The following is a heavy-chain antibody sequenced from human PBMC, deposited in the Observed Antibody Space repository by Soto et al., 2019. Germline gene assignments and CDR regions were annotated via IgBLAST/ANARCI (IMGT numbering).Heavy chain of an antibody. CDR1: CGSIISSSYY. Sequence: SETLSLTCTFSCGSIISSSYYWGWIRQPPGKGLEWIGSIYYSGSTYYNPSLKSRVTISVDTSKNQFSLKLSSVTAADTAVYYCARLRPTGRYYFDCWGQGTLVTVSS. V-gene: IGHV4-39*01. CDR3: ARLRPTGRYYFDC. CDR2: IYYSGST. J-gene: IGHJ4*02. D-gene: IGHD3-16*02.